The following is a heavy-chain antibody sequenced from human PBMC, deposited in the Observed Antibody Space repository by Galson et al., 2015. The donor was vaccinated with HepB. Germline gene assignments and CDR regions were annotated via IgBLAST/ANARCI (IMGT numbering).Heavy chain of an antibody. CDR3: AADATTIVTAFDY. Sequence: LRLSCAASGFTLSNSAMHWVRQAPGKGLEWVAKISYDAMNVYYAESLRGRSAISRDYSKNALYLEMNSLRVEDTAVYYCAADATTIVTAFDYWGQGTLVTVSS. CDR2: ISYDAMNV. CDR1: GFTLSNSA. D-gene: IGHD2-21*02. J-gene: IGHJ4*02. V-gene: IGHV3-30*03.